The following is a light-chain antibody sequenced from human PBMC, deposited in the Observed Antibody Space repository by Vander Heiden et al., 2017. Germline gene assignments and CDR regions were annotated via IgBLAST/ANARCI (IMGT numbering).Light chain of an antibody. CDR3: SSYTSSSTLVV. Sequence: QSALTQPASVSRSPGQSITISCTGTSSDVGGYKFVSWYQQHPGKAPKLMIYEVNNRPSGISDRFSGSKSGNTASLTISGLQAEDEANYYCSSYTSSSTLVVFGGGTKLTVL. J-gene: IGLJ2*01. CDR1: SSDVGGYKF. CDR2: EVN. V-gene: IGLV2-14*01.